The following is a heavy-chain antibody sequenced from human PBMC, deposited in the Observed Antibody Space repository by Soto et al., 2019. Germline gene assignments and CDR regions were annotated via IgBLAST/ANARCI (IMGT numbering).Heavy chain of an antibody. V-gene: IGHV4-59*08. CDR2: IYYSGST. CDR1: GGSISSYY. J-gene: IGHJ4*02. Sequence: PSETLSLTCTVSGGSISSYYWSWIRQPPGKGLEWIGYIYYSGSTNYNPSLKSRVTISVDTSKNQFSLKLSSVTAADTAVYYCAIQGPRGTLSDYWGQGTLLTVSS. CDR3: AIQGPRGTLSDY. D-gene: IGHD1-7*01.